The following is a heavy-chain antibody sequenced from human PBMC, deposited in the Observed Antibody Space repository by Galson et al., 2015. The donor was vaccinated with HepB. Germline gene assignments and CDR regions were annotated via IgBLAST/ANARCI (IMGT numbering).Heavy chain of an antibody. CDR3: ATSTKWSGYFDY. CDR1: GFTVRSHY. D-gene: IGHD2-15*01. Sequence: SLRLSCAVSGFTVRSHYMTWVRQAPGKGLECVSVIYTGGDTTYADSVTGRFTLSRDNSKNTVYLQMNSLGGDDTAVYYCATSTKWSGYFDYWGRGTLVTVSS. V-gene: IGHV3-53*01. CDR2: IYTGGDT. J-gene: IGHJ4*02.